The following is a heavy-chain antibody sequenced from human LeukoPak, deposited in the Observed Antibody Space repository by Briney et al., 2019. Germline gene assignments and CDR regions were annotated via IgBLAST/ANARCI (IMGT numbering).Heavy chain of an antibody. J-gene: IGHJ4*02. CDR1: GLTFSSYE. D-gene: IGHD2-15*01. V-gene: IGHV3-48*03. CDR2: ISSSDGNTK. Sequence: PGGSLRLSCAASGLTFSSYEMNWVRQAPGKGLEWVSYISSSDGNTKNYADSVKGRFTISRDNSKNTWYLQMNSLRADDTAVHYCAKGVCGGGSCPLDYWGQGTLVTVSS. CDR3: AKGVCGGGSCPLDY.